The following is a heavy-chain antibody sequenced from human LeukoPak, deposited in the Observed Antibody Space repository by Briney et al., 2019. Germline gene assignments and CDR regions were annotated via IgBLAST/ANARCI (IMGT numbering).Heavy chain of an antibody. CDR2: ISIYKGNT. V-gene: IGHV1-18*04. Sequence: ASVKVSCKASGYTFSSYGVNWVRQAPGQRLEWMGWISIYKGNTNYAQILQGRVTITTDTSTSTVYMELRSLRSDDTAVYYCASNPRGDSLTFDYWGQGTLGTVSS. J-gene: IGHJ4*02. CDR1: GYTFSSYG. D-gene: IGHD2-21*02. CDR3: ASNPRGDSLTFDY.